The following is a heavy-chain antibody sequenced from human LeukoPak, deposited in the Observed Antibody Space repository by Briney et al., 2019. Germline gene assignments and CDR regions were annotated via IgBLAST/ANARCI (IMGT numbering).Heavy chain of an antibody. D-gene: IGHD3-3*01. J-gene: IGHJ6*02. V-gene: IGHV3-23*01. CDR1: GFTFRSYA. CDR2: ISDSGGST. Sequence: PGGSLRLSCAASGFTFRSYAMSWVRQAPGKGLEWVSAISDSGGSTYYADSVKGRFTISRDNSKNTLYLQMNSLRVEDTAIYYCAKYDFWSGFSFSGYGMDVWGQGTTVTVSS. CDR3: AKYDFWSGFSFSGYGMDV.